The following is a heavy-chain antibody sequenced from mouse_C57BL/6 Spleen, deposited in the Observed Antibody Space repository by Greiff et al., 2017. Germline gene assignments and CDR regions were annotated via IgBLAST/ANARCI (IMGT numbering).Heavy chain of an antibody. D-gene: IGHD1-1*01. CDR1: GFSLTSYA. CDR3: ARRYYGSSYGAMDY. V-gene: IGHV2-9-1*01. Sequence: VQLVESGPGLVAPSQSLSITCTVSGFSLTSYAISWVRQPPGKGLEWLGVIWTGGGTNYNSALKSRLSISKDNSKSQVFLKMNSLQTDDTARYYCARRYYGSSYGAMDYWGQGTSVTVSS. CDR2: IWTGGGT. J-gene: IGHJ4*01.